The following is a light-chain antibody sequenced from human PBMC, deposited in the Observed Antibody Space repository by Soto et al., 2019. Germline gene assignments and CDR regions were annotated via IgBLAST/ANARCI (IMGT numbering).Light chain of an antibody. CDR3: GSWDSSLSDYV. Sequence: QSVLTQPPSVSAAPGQNVTISCSGSSSNIGGNSVSWYQQLPGTAPKLLIYDDNKRPSGIPDRFSGSKSGTSATLGITGFQTGDEADYYCGSWDSSLSDYVFGNGKKVTV. CDR1: SSNIGGNS. J-gene: IGLJ1*01. CDR2: DDN. V-gene: IGLV1-51*01.